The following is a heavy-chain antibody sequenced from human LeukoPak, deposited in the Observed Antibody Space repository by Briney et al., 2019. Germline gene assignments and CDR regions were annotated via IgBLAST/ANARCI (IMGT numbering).Heavy chain of an antibody. Sequence: PGGSLRLSCAASGFAFSSYWMHWVRQVPGKGLVWVARINPGGSSITYADPVKGRFTISRDNAKNTLYLQMGSLRAEDTGVYYCARSNQADDYWGQGTLVTVSS. J-gene: IGHJ4*02. CDR2: INPGGSSI. V-gene: IGHV3-74*01. CDR3: ARSNQADDY. D-gene: IGHD1-14*01. CDR1: GFAFSSYW.